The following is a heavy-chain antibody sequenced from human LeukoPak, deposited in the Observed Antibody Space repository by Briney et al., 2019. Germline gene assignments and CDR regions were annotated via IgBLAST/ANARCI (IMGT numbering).Heavy chain of an antibody. Sequence: ASVKVSCKASGYTFSSYAIHWVRQAPGQRLEWMGWINAGNGNTKYSQKFQGRVTITRDTSASTAYMELSSLRSEDTAVYYCARGVGYNYGLYYQYGMDVWGQGTTVTVSS. CDR3: ARGVGYNYGLYYQYGMDV. CDR1: GYTFSSYA. J-gene: IGHJ6*02. D-gene: IGHD5-18*01. CDR2: INAGNGNT. V-gene: IGHV1-3*01.